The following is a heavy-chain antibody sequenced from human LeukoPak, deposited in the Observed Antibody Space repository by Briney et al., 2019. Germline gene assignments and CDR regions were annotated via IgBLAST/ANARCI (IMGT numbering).Heavy chain of an antibody. CDR2: IYYSGST. Sequence: PSETLPLTCTVSGGSISSYYWSWIRQPPGKGLEWIGYIYYSGSTNYNPSLKSRVTISVDTSKNQFSLKLSSVTAADTAVYYCTGGSSYIEYWGQGTLVTVSS. D-gene: IGHD2-15*01. CDR1: GGSISSYY. J-gene: IGHJ4*02. V-gene: IGHV4-59*08. CDR3: TGGSSYIEY.